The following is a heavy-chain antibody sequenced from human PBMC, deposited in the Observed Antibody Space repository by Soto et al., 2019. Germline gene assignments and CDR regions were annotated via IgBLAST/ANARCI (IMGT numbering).Heavy chain of an antibody. CDR1: GGSISSYY. J-gene: IGHJ6*02. Sequence: PSETLSLTCTVSGGSISSYYWSWIRQPPGKGLEWIGYIYYSGSTNYNPSLKSRVTISVDTSNYQFSLKLSSVTAADTAVYYCARDGDGRMTTSPYYYNGMDAWGPGTTVTVSS. D-gene: IGHD4-4*01. CDR3: ARDGDGRMTTSPYYYNGMDA. V-gene: IGHV4-59*01. CDR2: IYYSGST.